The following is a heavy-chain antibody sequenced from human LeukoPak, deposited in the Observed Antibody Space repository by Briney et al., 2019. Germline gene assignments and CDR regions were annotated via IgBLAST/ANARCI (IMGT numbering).Heavy chain of an antibody. CDR3: ARDLSP. J-gene: IGHJ5*02. CDR2: ISWNSGSI. CDR1: GFTFDDYA. V-gene: IGHV3-9*01. Sequence: GGSLRLSCAASGFTFDDYAMHWVRQAPGKGLEWVSGISWNSGSIGYADSVKGRFTISRDNAKNSLYLQMNSLRAEDTAVYYCARDLSPGGQGTLVTVSS.